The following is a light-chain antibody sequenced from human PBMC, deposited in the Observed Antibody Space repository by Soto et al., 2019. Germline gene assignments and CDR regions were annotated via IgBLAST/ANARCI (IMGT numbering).Light chain of an antibody. J-gene: IGLJ1*01. CDR1: SSDVGAYNF. Sequence: QSVLTQPASVSGSPGQSITISCTGTSSDVGAYNFVSWHQQHPDKAPKLMIYNVYDRPSGISYRFSGSKSGNTASLTISGLQGEDEADYYCSAYTVSRTDVFGTGTKLTVL. CDR2: NVY. V-gene: IGLV2-14*03. CDR3: SAYTVSRTDV.